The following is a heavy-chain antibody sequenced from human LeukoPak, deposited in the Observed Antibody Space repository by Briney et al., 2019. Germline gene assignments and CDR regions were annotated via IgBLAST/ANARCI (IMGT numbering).Heavy chain of an antibody. D-gene: IGHD3-22*01. J-gene: IGHJ3*02. V-gene: IGHV3-23*01. CDR1: GFTFSSYA. CDR3: AKAVGSSGYFSRDAFDI. CDR2: ISGGGSGT. Sequence: PGGSLRLSYAPSGFTFSSYAMSWVRQAPGKGLEWVAVISGGGSGTYYADSARGRFTISRDNSKNTAYLQMNSLRAEDTAIYYCAKAVGSSGYFSRDAFDIWGQGTMVTVSS.